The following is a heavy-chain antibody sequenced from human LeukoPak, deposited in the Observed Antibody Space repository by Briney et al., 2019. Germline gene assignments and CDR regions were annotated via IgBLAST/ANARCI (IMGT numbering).Heavy chain of an antibody. V-gene: IGHV4-31*03. J-gene: IGHJ3*02. Sequence: PSQTLSLTCTVSGGSLSSGGYYWRWLRQHPGKGLEWLGYIYYSGSTYYNPSLKSRVTISVDTSKNQFSLKLSSVTAADTAVYYCARFDPPAISRNAFDIWGQGTMVTVSS. CDR2: IYYSGST. D-gene: IGHD3-9*01. CDR1: GGSLSSGGYY. CDR3: ARFDPPAISRNAFDI.